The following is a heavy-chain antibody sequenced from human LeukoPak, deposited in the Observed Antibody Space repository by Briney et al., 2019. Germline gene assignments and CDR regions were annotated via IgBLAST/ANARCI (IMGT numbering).Heavy chain of an antibody. CDR3: AKDRFPVGPRSNWDRQNYFDY. Sequence: GGSLRLSCAASGFTFSSYGMHWVRQAPGKGLEWVAVISYDGSNKYYADSVKGRFTISRDNSKNTLYLQMNSLRAEDTAVYYCAKDRFPVGPRSNWDRQNYFDYWGQGTLVTVSS. CDR1: GFTFSSYG. J-gene: IGHJ4*02. D-gene: IGHD6-13*01. V-gene: IGHV3-30*18. CDR2: ISYDGSNK.